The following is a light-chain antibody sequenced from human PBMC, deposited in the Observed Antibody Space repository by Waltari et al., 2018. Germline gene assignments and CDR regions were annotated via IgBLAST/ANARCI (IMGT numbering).Light chain of an antibody. V-gene: IGLV2-14*01. J-gene: IGLJ3*02. Sequence: QSALTQPASVSGSPGQSITISCTGTSSDVGGYNYVSWYQQHPGKAPKIMIYDVSSRASGVSDRFAGSKSGNTASLTISGLQAEDEADYYCSSYTSSSSLVFGGGTKLTVL. CDR2: DVS. CDR1: SSDVGGYNY. CDR3: SSYTSSSSLV.